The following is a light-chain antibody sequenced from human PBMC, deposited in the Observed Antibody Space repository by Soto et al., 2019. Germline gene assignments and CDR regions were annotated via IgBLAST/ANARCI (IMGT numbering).Light chain of an antibody. V-gene: IGLV2-14*01. Sequence: QSALTQPASVSGSPGQSITISCTGTISDVGAYDYVSWYQQHPGKAPKLMIYEVSNRPSGVSNRFSGSKSGNTASLTISGLQAEDEADYYRSSYTSSSTPYVFGTGTKLTVL. CDR1: ISDVGAYDY. CDR2: EVS. CDR3: SSYTSSSTPYV. J-gene: IGLJ1*01.